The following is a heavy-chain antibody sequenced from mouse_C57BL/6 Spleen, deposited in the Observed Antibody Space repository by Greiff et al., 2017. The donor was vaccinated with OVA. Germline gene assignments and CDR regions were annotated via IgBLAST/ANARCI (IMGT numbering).Heavy chain of an antibody. CDR2: FHPCNDDT. Sequence: VQLQQSGAELVKPGASVSMSCKASGFTFTTYPIEWMQQTHGKSLEWIGNFHPCNDDTKYNEKFKGTATLTVEKSSSTVYFELSRLTSDDAAVYYCAVQYCGGSYPFAYWGQGTLVTVSA. V-gene: IGHV1-47*01. D-gene: IGHD1-1*01. CDR1: GFTFTTYP. CDR3: AVQYCGGSYPFAY. J-gene: IGHJ3*01.